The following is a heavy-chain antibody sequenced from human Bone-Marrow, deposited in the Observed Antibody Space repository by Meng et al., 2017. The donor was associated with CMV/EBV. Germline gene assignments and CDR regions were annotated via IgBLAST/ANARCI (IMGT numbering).Heavy chain of an antibody. CDR2: MNPNSGNT. J-gene: IGHJ4*02. CDR3: ATGVADFEY. Sequence: GQLGQSGADVKKPGGSVKVSCKAAGYTFTSYDINSVRQAAGQGLEWMGWMNPNSGNTDYAQKFQGRVTMTRNISKSTAYMDLSSLRSEDTAVYYCATGVADFEYWGQGTLVTVSS. D-gene: IGHD6-19*01. V-gene: IGHV1-8*01. CDR1: GYTFTSYD.